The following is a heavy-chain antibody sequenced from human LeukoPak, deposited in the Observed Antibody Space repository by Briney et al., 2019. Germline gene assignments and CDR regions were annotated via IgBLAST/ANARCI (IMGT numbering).Heavy chain of an antibody. D-gene: IGHD6-13*01. CDR3: ARGRISWYLPVDY. CDR2: INPNSGGT. Sequence: ASVKVSCKASGYTFTGYYMHWVRQAPGQGLEWMGWINPNSGGTNYAQKFQGRVTMTRDTSISTAYMELSRLRSDDTAVYYRARGRISWYLPVDYWGQGTLVTVSS. CDR1: GYTFTGYY. V-gene: IGHV1-2*02. J-gene: IGHJ4*02.